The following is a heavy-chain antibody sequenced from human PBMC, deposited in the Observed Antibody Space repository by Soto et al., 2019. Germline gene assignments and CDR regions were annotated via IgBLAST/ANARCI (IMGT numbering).Heavy chain of an antibody. CDR2: TYYRSKWYN. Sequence: SPTLSLTCAISGDSVSSNSAAWNWIRQSTLRGLEWLGRTYYRSKWYNDYAVSVKSRITINPDTSKNQFSLQLNSVTPEDTAVYYCARGGAIFGVVPFDYWGQGTLVTVS. D-gene: IGHD3-3*01. V-gene: IGHV6-1*01. CDR3: ARGGAIFGVVPFDY. CDR1: GDSVSSNSAA. J-gene: IGHJ4*02.